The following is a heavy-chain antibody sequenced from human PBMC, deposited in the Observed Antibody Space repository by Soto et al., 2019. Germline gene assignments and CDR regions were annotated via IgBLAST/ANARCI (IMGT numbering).Heavy chain of an antibody. Sequence: EVQLVESGGGLVQPGGSLKLSCAASGFTLSGSVIYWVRQPSGKGLEWVGRIRSRSNGYATAYAASGRGRFTISRDDSKNTAYLQMNSLNTEDTAVYYCSRPGYSNYDSDYWGQGTLVPVSS. CDR3: SRPGYSNYDSDY. CDR2: IRSRSNGYAT. D-gene: IGHD5-12*01. CDR1: GFTLSGSV. J-gene: IGHJ4*02. V-gene: IGHV3-73*02.